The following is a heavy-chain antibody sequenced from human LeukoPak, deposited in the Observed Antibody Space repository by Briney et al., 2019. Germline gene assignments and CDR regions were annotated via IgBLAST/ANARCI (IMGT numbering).Heavy chain of an antibody. CDR3: ASRSSIWSGYQDTLYYFDS. V-gene: IGHV4-59*01. D-gene: IGHD3-3*01. CDR1: GGXISSYY. Sequence: SETLSLTCSVSGGXISSYYCSWIRQPPGKRLEWIGHIYYSGSTNYNPSLKSRVIISVDTSKNQFSLKLSSVTAADTAVYYCASRSSIWSGYQDTLYYFDSWGQGTLVTVSS. CDR2: IYYSGST. J-gene: IGHJ4*02.